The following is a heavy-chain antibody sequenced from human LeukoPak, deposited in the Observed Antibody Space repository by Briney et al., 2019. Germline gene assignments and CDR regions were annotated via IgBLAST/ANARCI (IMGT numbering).Heavy chain of an antibody. J-gene: IGHJ4*02. D-gene: IGHD1-1*01. V-gene: IGHV5-51*01. CDR2: IYPGDSDS. Sequence: PGESLKISCQVSGYSFTSSWISWVRQMHGKGLGWMGIIYPGDSDSRYSPSFQGHVTFSVDKSLSAAYLQWSSLKASDTAVYYCARLLQLARFDYWGQGTLVTVSS. CDR1: GYSFTSSW. CDR3: ARLLQLARFDY.